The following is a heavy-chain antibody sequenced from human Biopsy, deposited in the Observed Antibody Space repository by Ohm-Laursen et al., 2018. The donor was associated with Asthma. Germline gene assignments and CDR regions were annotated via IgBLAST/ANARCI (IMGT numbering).Heavy chain of an antibody. CDR1: GFTLSSYV. D-gene: IGHD6-13*01. CDR3: ARVPVAAAGPYYYGMDV. CDR2: ISFDPLNK. V-gene: IGHV3-30*03. J-gene: IGHJ6*02. Sequence: SLRLSCAASGFTLSSYVMHWVRQAPGKGLDWVALISFDPLNKQYADWVRGRFTVSRDSSKNTLYLQMNSLRADDTAVYYCARVPVAAAGPYYYGMDVWDQGTTVTVSS.